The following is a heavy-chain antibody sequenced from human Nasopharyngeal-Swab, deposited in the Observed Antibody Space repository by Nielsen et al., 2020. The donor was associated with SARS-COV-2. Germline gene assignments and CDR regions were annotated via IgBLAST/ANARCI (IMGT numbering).Heavy chain of an antibody. CDR1: GFTFSNYR. V-gene: IGHV3-74*01. D-gene: IGHD2/OR15-2a*01. Sequence: GGSLRLSCAASGFTFSNYRMHWVRQAPGKGPVWVSRINGDGSSLNYADFVKGRFTISTDNAKSTLYLEMNSLRAEDTAVYYCARGRGSSTSMIGYWGQGTLVTVSS. CDR3: ARGRGSSTSMIGY. J-gene: IGHJ4*02. CDR2: INGDGSSL.